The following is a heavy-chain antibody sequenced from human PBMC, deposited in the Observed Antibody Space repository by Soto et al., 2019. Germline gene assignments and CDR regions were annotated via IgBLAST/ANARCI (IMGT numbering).Heavy chain of an antibody. D-gene: IGHD5-18*01. CDR1: GFTFTSSA. CDR2: IVVGSGNT. V-gene: IGHV1-58*01. J-gene: IGHJ5*02. Sequence: ASVKVSCKASGFTFTSSAVQWVRQARGQRLEWIGWIVVGSGNTNYAQKFQERVTITRDMSTSTAYMELSSLRSEDTAVYYCAADLGYSYGSNWFDPWGQGTLVTVSS. CDR3: AADLGYSYGSNWFDP.